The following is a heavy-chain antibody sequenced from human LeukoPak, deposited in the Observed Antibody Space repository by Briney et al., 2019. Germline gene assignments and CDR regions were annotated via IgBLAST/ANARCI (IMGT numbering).Heavy chain of an antibody. Sequence: SETLSLTCAVYGGSFSGYYWSWIRQPPGKGLEWIGEINHSGSTNYNPSLKSRVTISVDTSKNQFSLKLSSVTAADTAVYYCARLSLYDYVWGSYRPPFDYWGQGTLVTVSS. V-gene: IGHV4-34*01. CDR2: INHSGST. CDR1: GGSFSGYY. CDR3: ARLSLYDYVWGSYRPPFDY. J-gene: IGHJ4*02. D-gene: IGHD3-16*02.